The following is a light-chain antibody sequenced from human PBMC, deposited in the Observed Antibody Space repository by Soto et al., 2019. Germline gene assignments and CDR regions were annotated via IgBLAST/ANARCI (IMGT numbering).Light chain of an antibody. V-gene: IGKV3-11*01. CDR3: QQRGNWPGT. J-gene: IGKJ2*01. Sequence: EIVLTQSPATLSLSPGERATLSCRASQSVSSYLAWYQQKPGQAPRLLIYGASNRATDIPARFSGSGSGTDFTLTISSLESEDFAVYYCQQRGNWPGTFGQGTKLEIK. CDR2: GAS. CDR1: QSVSSY.